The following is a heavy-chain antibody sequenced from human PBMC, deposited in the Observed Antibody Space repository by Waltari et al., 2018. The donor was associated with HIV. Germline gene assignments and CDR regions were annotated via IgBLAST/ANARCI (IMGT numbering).Heavy chain of an antibody. CDR3: ASGGSSLRDTWFDP. Sequence: QVQLQESGPGLVKPSGTLSLTCVVSGGSITTNNWWSWVRQPPGKGLEWIREIFHSGSTNYNPSLKSRVTISIDKSKNQFSLRLNSVTAADTAVYYCASGGSSLRDTWFDPWGQGTLVTVSS. CDR1: GGSITTNNW. CDR2: IFHSGST. D-gene: IGHD2-2*01. V-gene: IGHV4-4*02. J-gene: IGHJ5*02.